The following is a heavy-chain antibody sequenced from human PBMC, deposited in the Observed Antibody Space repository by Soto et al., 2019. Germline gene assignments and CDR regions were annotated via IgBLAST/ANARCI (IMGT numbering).Heavy chain of an antibody. D-gene: IGHD4-17*01. Sequence: QVQLVQSGAEVMKPGSSVKVCCEASGGTFSRSPISWVRQAPGQGLEWMGGIIPIFGTGNFAQKFQGRVTITADVSTSTAYLELSSLRSEDTAVYYCAREGTTVVTPAGAFDIWGQGTMVTVSS. CDR3: AREGTTVVTPAGAFDI. CDR1: GGTFSRSP. CDR2: IIPIFGTG. J-gene: IGHJ3*02. V-gene: IGHV1-69*01.